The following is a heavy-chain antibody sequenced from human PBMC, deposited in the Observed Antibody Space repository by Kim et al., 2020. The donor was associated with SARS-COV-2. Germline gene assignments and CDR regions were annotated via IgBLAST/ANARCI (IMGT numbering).Heavy chain of an antibody. V-gene: IGHV3-30*18. D-gene: IGHD3-22*01. CDR2: ISYDGSNK. CDR1: GFTFSSYG. J-gene: IGHJ4*02. CDR3: AKDRITMIELYYFDY. Sequence: GGSLRLSCAASGFTFSSYGMHWVRQAPGKGLEWVAVISYDGSNKYYADSVKGRFTISRDNSKNMLYLQMNSLRAEDTAVYYCAKDRITMIELYYFDYWGQGTLVTVSS.